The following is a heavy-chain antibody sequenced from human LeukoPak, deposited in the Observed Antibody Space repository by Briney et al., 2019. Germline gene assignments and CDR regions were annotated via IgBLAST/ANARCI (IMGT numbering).Heavy chain of an antibody. J-gene: IGHJ4*02. CDR3: ARASNYYDSSGYYGY. CDR1: GFTFDDYG. Sequence: RAGGSLRLSCAAYGFTFDDYGMSWVRQAPGKGLEWVSGINWNGGSTGYADSVKGRFTISRDNAKNSLYLQMNSLRAEDTALYYCARASNYYDSSGYYGYWGQGTLVTVSS. V-gene: IGHV3-20*04. CDR2: INWNGGST. D-gene: IGHD3-22*01.